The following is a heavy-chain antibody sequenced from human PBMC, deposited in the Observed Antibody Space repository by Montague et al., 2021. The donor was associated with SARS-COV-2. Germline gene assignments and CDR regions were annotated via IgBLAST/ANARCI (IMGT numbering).Heavy chain of an antibody. CDR1: GGSISSYY. V-gene: IGHV4-59*01. Sequence: SETLSLTCTVSGGSISSYYWSWIRQPPVKGLECIGYIYYSGSTNYNPSLKSRVTISVDTSKNQFSLKLSSVTAADTAVYYCARAPVAHITIFGVVTSFDYWGQGTLVTVSS. J-gene: IGHJ4*02. CDR2: IYYSGST. CDR3: ARAPVAHITIFGVVTSFDY. D-gene: IGHD3-3*01.